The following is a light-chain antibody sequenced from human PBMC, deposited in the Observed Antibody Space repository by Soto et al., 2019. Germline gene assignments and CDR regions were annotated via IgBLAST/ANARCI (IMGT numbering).Light chain of an antibody. CDR1: NIGSYS. CDR3: QVWDSRSDRYD. J-gene: IGLJ1*01. CDR2: DDS. V-gene: IGLV3-21*02. Sequence: SYVLTQPPSVSVAPGQTAWITCGGNNIGSYSVHWYQQRPGQAPVLVVYDDSDRPSGIPERFSGSKSGNTATLTISRVEAGDEADYYCQVWDSRSDRYDFGTGTKLTVL.